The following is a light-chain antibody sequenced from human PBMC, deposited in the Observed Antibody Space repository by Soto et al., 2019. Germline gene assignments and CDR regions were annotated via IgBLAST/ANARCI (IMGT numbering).Light chain of an antibody. CDR2: RFN. CDR3: QSFDTSLSGSVV. CDR1: SSNIGAGHD. Sequence: HSVLTQPPSVSGAPGQRVTISCTGSSSNIGAGHDVHWYQHSPGTAPKLLIYRFNNRPSGVPDRFSGSKSGTSASLAISGLQAEDEADYYCQSFDTSLSGSVVFGGGTKLTVL. V-gene: IGLV1-40*01. J-gene: IGLJ2*01.